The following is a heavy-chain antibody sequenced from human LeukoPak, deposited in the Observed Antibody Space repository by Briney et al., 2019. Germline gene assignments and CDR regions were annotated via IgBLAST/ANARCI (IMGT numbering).Heavy chain of an antibody. CDR3: ARGFESDTAMVPYYYYGMDV. CDR1: GGSISSYY. V-gene: IGHV4-59*01. J-gene: IGHJ6*02. Sequence: PSETLSLTCTVSGGSISSYYWSWIRQPPGKGLEWIGYIYYSGSTNYNPSLKSRVTISVDTSKNQFSLKLSSVTAADTAVYYCARGFESDTAMVPYYYYGMDVWGQGTTVTVSS. D-gene: IGHD5-18*01. CDR2: IYYSGST.